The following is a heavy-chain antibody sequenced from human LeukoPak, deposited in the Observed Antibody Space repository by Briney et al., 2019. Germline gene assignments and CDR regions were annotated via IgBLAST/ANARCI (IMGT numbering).Heavy chain of an antibody. CDR2: IKSKTDGGTI. D-gene: IGHD5-18*01. V-gene: IGHV3-15*01. CDR3: SRYRYGSYYFDY. J-gene: IGHJ4*02. CDR1: GFTFNNAW. Sequence: PGWSLRLSCAASGFTFNNAWMSWVRQAPGKGLEWVGRIKSKTDGGTIDYAAPVKGRFTISRDDSKDTLYLQMNSLKTEDTAVYYCSRYRYGSYYFDYWGQGTLVTVSS.